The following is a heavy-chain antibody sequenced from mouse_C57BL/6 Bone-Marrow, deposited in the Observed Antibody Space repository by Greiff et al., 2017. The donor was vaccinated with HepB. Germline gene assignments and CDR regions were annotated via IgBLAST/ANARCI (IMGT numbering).Heavy chain of an antibody. V-gene: IGHV5-6*01. CDR1: GFTFSSYG. J-gene: IGHJ4*01. CDR2: ISSGGSYT. CDR3: ARQIYYGYDAFMDY. Sequence: VQLKESGGDLVKPGGSLKLSCAASGFTFSSYGMSWVRQTPDKRLEWVATISSGGSYTYYPDSVKGRFTISRDNAKNTLYLQMSSLKSEDTAMYYCARQIYYGYDAFMDYWGQGTSVTVSS. D-gene: IGHD2-2*01.